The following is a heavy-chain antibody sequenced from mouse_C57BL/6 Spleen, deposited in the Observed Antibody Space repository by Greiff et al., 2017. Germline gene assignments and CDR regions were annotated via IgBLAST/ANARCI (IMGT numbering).Heavy chain of an antibody. Sequence: QVHVKQSGPELVKPGASVKISCKASGYAFSSSWMNWVKQRPGKGLEWIGRIYPGDGDTNYNGKFKGKATLTADKSSSTAYMQLSSLTSEDSAVYFCARWTMVTSNWYFDVWGTGTTVTVSS. V-gene: IGHV1-82*01. D-gene: IGHD2-2*01. J-gene: IGHJ1*03. CDR1: GYAFSSSW. CDR2: IYPGDGDT. CDR3: ARWTMVTSNWYFDV.